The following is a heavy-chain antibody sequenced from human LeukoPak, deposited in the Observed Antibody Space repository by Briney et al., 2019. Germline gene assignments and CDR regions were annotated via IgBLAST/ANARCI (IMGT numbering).Heavy chain of an antibody. CDR1: GFTFSSYA. V-gene: IGHV3-30-3*01. CDR2: ISYDGSNK. D-gene: IGHD5-24*01. Sequence: PGRSLRLSCAASGFTFSSYAMHWVRQAPGKGLEWVAVISYDGSNKYYADSVEGRFTISRDNSKNTLYLQMNSLRAEDTAVYYCATQVEMATLEAWGQGTLVTVSS. CDR3: ATQVEMATLEA. J-gene: IGHJ5*02.